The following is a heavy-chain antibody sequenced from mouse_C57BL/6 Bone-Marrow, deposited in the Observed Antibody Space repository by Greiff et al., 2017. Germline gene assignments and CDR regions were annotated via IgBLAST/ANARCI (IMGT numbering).Heavy chain of an antibody. CDR2: IYPRSGNT. CDR3: ARGSPWFAY. Sequence: QVQLQQSGAELARPGASVKLSCNASGYSFTSYGISWVKQRTGQGLEWIGEIYPRSGNTYYNEKFKGKATLTADKSSSTAYMELRSLTSEDSAVYFCARGSPWFAYWGQGTLVTVSA. V-gene: IGHV1-81*01. J-gene: IGHJ3*01. CDR1: GYSFTSYG.